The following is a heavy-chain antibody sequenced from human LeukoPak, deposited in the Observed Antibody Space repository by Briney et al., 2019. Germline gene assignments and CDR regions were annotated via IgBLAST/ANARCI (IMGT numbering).Heavy chain of an antibody. D-gene: IGHD3-22*01. CDR3: ARNGYYDSSGYHQVAFDI. V-gene: IGHV4-34*01. CDR2: INHSGST. Sequence: SETLSLTCAVYGGSFSGYYWSWIRQPPGKGLEWIGEINHSGSTNYNPSLKSRVTISVDTSKNQFSLKLSSVTAADTAVYYCARNGYYDSSGYHQVAFDIWGQGTMVTVSS. J-gene: IGHJ3*02. CDR1: GGSFSGYY.